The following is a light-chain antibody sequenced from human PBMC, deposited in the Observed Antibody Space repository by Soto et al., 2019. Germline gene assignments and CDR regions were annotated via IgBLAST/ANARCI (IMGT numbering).Light chain of an antibody. CDR2: RSD. V-gene: IGLV1-44*01. Sequence: QSVLTQPPSASGTPGQRVTISCSGSSSNIGSNAVNWYHQLPGKAPKLLIYRSDQRPSGVPDRFSGSKSGASASLAISGLRSEDEGDYYSSSYAGSSNVFGTGTKVTVL. CDR1: SSNIGSNA. CDR3: SSYAGSSNV. J-gene: IGLJ1*01.